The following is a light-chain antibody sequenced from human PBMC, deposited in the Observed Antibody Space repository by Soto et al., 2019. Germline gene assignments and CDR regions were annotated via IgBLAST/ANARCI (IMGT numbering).Light chain of an antibody. J-gene: IGKJ1*01. V-gene: IGKV3-15*01. CDR3: QQYNNWWT. CDR1: QSVSNT. CDR2: GAS. Sequence: EIVMTQSPATLSFSPGERATLSCSASQSVSNTLAWYQKKPGQAPRLLIYGASTRSTGIPARFSGSGSGTEFTLTISSLQSEDFAFYYCQQYNNWWTFGQGTRVDIK.